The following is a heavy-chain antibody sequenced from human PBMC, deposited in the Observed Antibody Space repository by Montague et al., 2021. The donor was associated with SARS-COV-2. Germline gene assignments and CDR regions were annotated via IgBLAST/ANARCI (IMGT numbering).Heavy chain of an antibody. CDR2: INHSGYT. V-gene: IGHV4-34*01. Sequence: SETLSLTCAVYGASSSNYYWSWIRQSPGKGLEWVGEINHSGYTDXXPSLESRLTISLDSSKKRFSLKMTSVTAADTAIYYCASAPRYSFGFWAYWGQGTLVSVSS. D-gene: IGHD5-12*01. J-gene: IGHJ4*02. CDR1: GASSSNYY. CDR3: ASAPRYSFGFWAY.